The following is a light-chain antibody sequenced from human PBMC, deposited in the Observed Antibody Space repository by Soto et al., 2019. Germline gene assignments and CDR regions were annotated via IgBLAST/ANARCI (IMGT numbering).Light chain of an antibody. V-gene: IGKV1-5*03. CDR1: QTISSW. CDR2: KAS. CDR3: QHYNSYSEA. Sequence: IQMTQSPSTLSGSVGCRLTICCRASQTISSWLAWYQQKTGKAPKLLIYKASTLKSGVPSRFSGSGSGTEFNLTISSLQTDDFATYYCQHYNSYSEAFGQGTKVDIK. J-gene: IGKJ1*01.